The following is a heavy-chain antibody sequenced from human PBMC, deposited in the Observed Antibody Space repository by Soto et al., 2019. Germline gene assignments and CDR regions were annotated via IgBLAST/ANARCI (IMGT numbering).Heavy chain of an antibody. J-gene: IGHJ6*02. CDR2: IIPILGIA. CDR1: GDTFSSYT. Sequence: ASVKVSCKASGDTFSSYTISWVRQAPGQGLEWMGRIIPILGIANYAQKFQGRVTITADKSTNTGYMVMSSLRSEDTAVYFCEIAGPEYCTNGVCYCGLTQSYYYYGMDVWGQGTTVTVSS. V-gene: IGHV1-69*02. CDR3: EIAGPEYCTNGVCYCGLTQSYYYYGMDV. D-gene: IGHD2-8*01.